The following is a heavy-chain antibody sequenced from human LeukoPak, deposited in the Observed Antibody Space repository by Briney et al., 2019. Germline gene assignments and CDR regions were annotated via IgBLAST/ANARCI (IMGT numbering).Heavy chain of an antibody. CDR3: AGGGGARPDY. D-gene: IGHD3-10*01. CDR1: GFTFSSYG. V-gene: IGHV3-48*02. Sequence: GGSLRLSCTASGFTFSSYGMNWVRQAPGKGLKWVSYISSSSSAINYADSVKGRFTISRDNAKNSLFLQMNSLRDEDTAMYYCAGGGGARPDYWGQGTLVTVSS. CDR2: ISSSSSAI. J-gene: IGHJ4*02.